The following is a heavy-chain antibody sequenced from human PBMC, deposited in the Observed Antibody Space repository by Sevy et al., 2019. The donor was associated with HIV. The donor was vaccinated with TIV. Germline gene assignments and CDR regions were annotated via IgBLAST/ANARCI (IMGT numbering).Heavy chain of an antibody. V-gene: IGHV3-49*03. CDR1: GFTFGDYA. CDR2: IRSKAYGGTT. Sequence: GGSLRLSCTASGFTFGDYAMSWFRQAPGKGLEWVGFIRSKAYGGTTEYAGSVKGRFTISRDDSKGIAYLQMNSLKTEDTAVYYCTSLTIFGVVRYYYYGMDVWGQGTTVTVSS. D-gene: IGHD3-3*01. J-gene: IGHJ6*02. CDR3: TSLTIFGVVRYYYYGMDV.